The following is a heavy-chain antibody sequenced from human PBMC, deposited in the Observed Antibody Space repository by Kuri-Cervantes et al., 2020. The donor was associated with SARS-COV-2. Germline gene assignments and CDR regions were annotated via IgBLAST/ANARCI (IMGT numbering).Heavy chain of an antibody. CDR2: INPNSGGT. Sequence: ASVKVSCKASGYTFTGYYVHWVRQAPGQGLEWMGWINPNSGGTNYALKFQGRVTMTRDTSISTAYMELSRLRSDDTAVYYCMVRAVQNLFDPWGQGTPVTVSS. D-gene: IGHD3-10*01. CDR3: MVRAVQNLFDP. V-gene: IGHV1-2*02. CDR1: GYTFTGYY. J-gene: IGHJ5*02.